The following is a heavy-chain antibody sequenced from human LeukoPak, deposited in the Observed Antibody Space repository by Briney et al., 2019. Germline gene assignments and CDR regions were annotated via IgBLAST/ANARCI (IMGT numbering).Heavy chain of an antibody. Sequence: PGGSLRFSCAASGFTFSDYYMSWIRQAPGKGLEWVSYISSSGSTIYYADSVKGRFTISRDNAKNSLYLQMNSLRAEDTAVYYCARDPEAAAGTVGFDYWGQGTLVTVSS. J-gene: IGHJ4*02. CDR2: ISSSGSTI. D-gene: IGHD6-13*01. CDR1: GFTFSDYY. CDR3: ARDPEAAAGTVGFDY. V-gene: IGHV3-11*01.